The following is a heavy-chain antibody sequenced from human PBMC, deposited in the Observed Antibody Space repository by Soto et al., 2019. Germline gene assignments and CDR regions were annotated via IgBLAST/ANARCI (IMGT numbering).Heavy chain of an antibody. CDR3: ARQTGTGYYYGMDV. CDR2: IYHSGST. Sequence: QLQLQESGSGLVKPSQTLSLTCAVSGGSISSGGYSWSWIRQPPGKGLGWIGYIYHSGSTYYKPSLKMRVTISVDRSKNQSSLKLSSVTAADTAVYYCARQTGTGYYYGMDVWGQGTTVTVSS. CDR1: GGSISSGGYS. V-gene: IGHV4-30-2*01. J-gene: IGHJ6*02. D-gene: IGHD1-1*01.